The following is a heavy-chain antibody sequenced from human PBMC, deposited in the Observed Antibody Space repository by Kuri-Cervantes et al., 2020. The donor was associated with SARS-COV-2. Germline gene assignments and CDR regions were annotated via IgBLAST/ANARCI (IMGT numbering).Heavy chain of an antibody. CDR1: GFTFSSYA. D-gene: IGHD6-13*01. V-gene: IGHV3-21*01. J-gene: IGHJ6*02. CDR2: ISSSSSYI. CDR3: ARDSPDSSSWYYYYGMDV. Sequence: GGSLRLSCAASGFTFSSYAMSWVRQAPGKGLEWVSSISSSSSYIYYADSVKGRFTISRDNAKNSLYLQMNSLRAEDTAVYYCARDSPDSSSWYYYYGMDVWGQGTTVTVSS.